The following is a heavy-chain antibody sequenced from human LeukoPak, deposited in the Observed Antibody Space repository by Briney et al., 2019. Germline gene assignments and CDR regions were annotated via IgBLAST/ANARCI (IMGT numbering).Heavy chain of an antibody. CDR2: IKQDGSEK. CDR1: GFTFSSYW. CDR3: ARAHAQLPKYYFDY. V-gene: IGHV3-7*01. J-gene: IGHJ4*02. Sequence: GGSLRLSCAASGFTFSSYWMSRVRQAPGKGLEWVANIKQDGSEKYYVDSVKGRFTISRDNAKNSLYLQMNSLRAEDTAVYYCARAHAQLPKYYFDYWGQGTLVTVSS. D-gene: IGHD2-2*01.